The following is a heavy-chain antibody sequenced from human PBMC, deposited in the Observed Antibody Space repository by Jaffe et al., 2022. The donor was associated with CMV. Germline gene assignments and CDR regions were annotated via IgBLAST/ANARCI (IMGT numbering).Heavy chain of an antibody. Sequence: QVQLQESGPGLVKPSGTLSLTCAVSGGSISSSNWWSWVRQPPGKGLEWIGEIYHSGSTNYNPSLKSRVTISVDKSKNQFSLKLSSVTAADTAVYYCARVGDSSTDYYYYYYMDVWGKGTTVTVSS. D-gene: IGHD6-13*01. J-gene: IGHJ6*03. CDR2: IYHSGST. V-gene: IGHV4-4*02. CDR3: ARVGDSSTDYYYYYYMDV. CDR1: GGSISSSNW.